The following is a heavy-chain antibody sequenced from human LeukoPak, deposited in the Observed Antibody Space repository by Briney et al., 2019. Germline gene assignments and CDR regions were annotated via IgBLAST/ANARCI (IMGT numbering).Heavy chain of an antibody. J-gene: IGHJ4*02. V-gene: IGHV3-23*01. D-gene: IGHD5-24*01. Sequence: GGSLRLSCAASGFTFTNYAMSWVRQTPGKGLEWVSATVGSGPDTYHADSVKGRFTVSRDNSRNTLYLQMNSLRVEDTAVYYCVKSGYNRFDYWGQGALVTVSS. CDR1: GFTFTNYA. CDR2: TVGSGPDT. CDR3: VKSGYNRFDY.